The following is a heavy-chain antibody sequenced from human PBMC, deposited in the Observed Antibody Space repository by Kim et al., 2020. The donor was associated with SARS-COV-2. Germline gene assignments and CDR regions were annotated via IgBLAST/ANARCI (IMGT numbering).Heavy chain of an antibody. Sequence: DAEEGRLTLSRDDAKSTLYLQMNSLTAEDTAVYYCAKGDCNSVSCCTTESWGRGTLVTVSS. D-gene: IGHD2-2*02. J-gene: IGHJ4*02. V-gene: IGHV3-23*01. CDR3: AKGDCNSVSCCTTES.